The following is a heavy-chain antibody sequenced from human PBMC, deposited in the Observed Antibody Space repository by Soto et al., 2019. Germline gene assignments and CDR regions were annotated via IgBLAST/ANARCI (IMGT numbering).Heavy chain of an antibody. CDR2: ISAHNGIT. CDR1: GYIFTKHG. V-gene: IGHV1-18*01. D-gene: IGHD5-18*01. Sequence: QVQLVQSGAELKEPGASVKVSCKASGYIFTKHGISWVRQAPGQGLEWMGWISAHNGITNYAQNLQDRITVTTDTSTSTAYMELRSLRPEDTAIYYCARVYGYGYGHFGFWGQGSLVTVSS. CDR3: ARVYGYGYGHFGF. J-gene: IGHJ4*02.